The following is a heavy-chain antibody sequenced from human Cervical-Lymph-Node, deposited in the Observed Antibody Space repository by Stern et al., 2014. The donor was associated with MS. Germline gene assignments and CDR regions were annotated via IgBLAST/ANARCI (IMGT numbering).Heavy chain of an antibody. CDR3: ARDHGGDPTGY. D-gene: IGHD4-17*01. J-gene: IGHJ4*02. CDR1: GFTFSSYG. Sequence: VQLVESGGGVVQPGRSLRLSCAASGFTFSSYGMHWVRQAPGKGLAWVAVIWYDGSNKYYADSVKGRFTISRDNSKNTLYLQMNSLRAEDTAVYYCARDHGGDPTGYWGQGTLVTVSS. V-gene: IGHV3-33*01. CDR2: IWYDGSNK.